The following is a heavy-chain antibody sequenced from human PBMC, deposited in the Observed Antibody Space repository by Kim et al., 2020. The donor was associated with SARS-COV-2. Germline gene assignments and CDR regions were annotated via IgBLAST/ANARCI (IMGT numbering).Heavy chain of an antibody. CDR2: ISNDGNNQ. D-gene: IGHD6-13*01. CDR1: GFTFSSHA. Sequence: GGSLRISCAVSGFTFSSHAMFWARQAPGKGPEWVAVISNDGNNQYYADSVKGRLTISRDNSKNTLYLQMNSLRGEDTAVYYCARSRTTWVNDVFDIWGQGTMVTVSS. CDR3: ARSRTTWVNDVFDI. V-gene: IGHV3-30*04. J-gene: IGHJ3*02.